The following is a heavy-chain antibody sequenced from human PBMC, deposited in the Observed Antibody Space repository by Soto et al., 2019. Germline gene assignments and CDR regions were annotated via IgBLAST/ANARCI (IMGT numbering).Heavy chain of an antibody. CDR3: ARDSLAQTLNCFFNLDV. V-gene: IGHV1-46*01. Sequence: GTPVKVSSKASGYTFTNYFIYWVRQAPGQGLEWMGIIKPSGGSTRYAQKFQGRVTMTRDTSTSTVYMELSSLRSGDTAVYYCARDSLAQTLNCFFNLDVWGQGTTVTVSS. D-gene: IGHD1-1*01. J-gene: IGHJ6*02. CDR1: GYTFTNYF. CDR2: IKPSGGST.